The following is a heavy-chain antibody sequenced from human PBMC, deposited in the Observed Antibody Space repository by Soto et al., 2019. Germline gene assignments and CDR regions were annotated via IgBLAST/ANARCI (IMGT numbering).Heavy chain of an antibody. D-gene: IGHD1-1*01. V-gene: IGHV3-7*01. CDR2: IKEDGGEK. CDR3: ATPSWTTFDM. CDR1: GFTFSDSW. J-gene: IGHJ3*02. Sequence: EVQLVESGGGLVQPGESLRLSCAASGFTFSDSWMRWFRQAPGKGLERVASIKEDGGEKKYVDSVKGRFTVSRDNAKNSLYLQMNSLRVEDTAVYYCATPSWTTFDMWGQGTMVTVSA.